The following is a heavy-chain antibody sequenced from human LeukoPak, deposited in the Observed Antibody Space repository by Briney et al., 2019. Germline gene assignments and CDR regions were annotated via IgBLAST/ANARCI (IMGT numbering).Heavy chain of an antibody. Sequence: GGSLRLSCAASGFTFSSYEMNWVRQAPGKGLEWVSYISSCGSTIYYADSVKGRFTISRDNAKNSLYLQMNSLRAEDTAVYYCARDGGYYDILTGYLSPYFDYWGQGTLVTVSS. CDR3: ARDGGYYDILTGYLSPYFDY. V-gene: IGHV3-48*03. J-gene: IGHJ4*02. CDR2: ISSCGSTI. CDR1: GFTFSSYE. D-gene: IGHD3-9*01.